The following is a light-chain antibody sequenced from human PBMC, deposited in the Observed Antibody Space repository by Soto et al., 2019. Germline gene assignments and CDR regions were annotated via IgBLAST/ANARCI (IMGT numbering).Light chain of an antibody. V-gene: IGKV1-5*01. J-gene: IGKJ1*01. CDR3: QQYNSLWT. Sequence: IQLTQSPSSLSSSLGDRVTITCRASQSISSWLAWYQQTPGKAPNILIYDASSLESGVPSRFIGSGSGTLFPLTISSLNPDYFATYYCQQYNSLWTFGQGTKVDIK. CDR2: DAS. CDR1: QSISSW.